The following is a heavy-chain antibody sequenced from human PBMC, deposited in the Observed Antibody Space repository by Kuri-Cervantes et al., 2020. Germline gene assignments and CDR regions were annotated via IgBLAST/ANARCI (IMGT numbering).Heavy chain of an antibody. CDR1: GFTFSSYW. J-gene: IGHJ4*02. CDR2: IRSQAHGGAI. CDR3: TRDTDAWDY. V-gene: IGHV3-49*03. Sequence: GESLKISCAASGFTFSSYWMSWFRQAPGKGLEWVGFIRSQAHGGAIEYAASVKGRFTISRDDSKRIAYLQMNSLKIEDTALYYCTRDTDAWDYWGQGTLVTVSS.